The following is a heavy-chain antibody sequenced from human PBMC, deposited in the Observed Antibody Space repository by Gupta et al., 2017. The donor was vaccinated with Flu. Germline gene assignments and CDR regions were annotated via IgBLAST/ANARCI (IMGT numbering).Heavy chain of an antibody. Sequence: EVQLVESGGGLVQPGGSLRLSCAASGFTFSSYWMSWVRQAPGKGLEWVANIKQDGSEKYYVDSVKGRFTISRDNAKNSLYLQMNSLRAEDTAVYYCARDYYYDSSGYYYVGPWDYWGQGTLVTVSS. J-gene: IGHJ4*02. CDR2: IKQDGSEK. CDR1: GFTFSSYW. V-gene: IGHV3-7*04. CDR3: ARDYYYDSSGYYYVGPWDY. D-gene: IGHD3-22*01.